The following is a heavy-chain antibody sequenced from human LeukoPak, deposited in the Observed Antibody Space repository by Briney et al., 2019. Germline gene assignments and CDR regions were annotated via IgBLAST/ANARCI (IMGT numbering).Heavy chain of an antibody. CDR1: GFTFSSYG. V-gene: IGHV3-33*06. J-gene: IGHJ5*02. CDR2: IWYDGSNK. D-gene: IGHD3-22*01. CDR3: AKDRVVITTWDWFDP. Sequence: GRSLRLSCAASGFTFSSYGMHWVRQAPGKGLEWVAVIWYDGSNKYYADSVKGRFTISRDNSKNTLYLQMNSLRAEDTAVYYCAKDRVVITTWDWFDPWGQGTLVTVSS.